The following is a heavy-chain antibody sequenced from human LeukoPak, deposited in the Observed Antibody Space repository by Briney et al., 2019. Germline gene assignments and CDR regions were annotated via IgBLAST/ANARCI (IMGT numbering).Heavy chain of an antibody. V-gene: IGHV4-39*01. D-gene: IGHD6-19*01. J-gene: IGHJ4*02. CDR3: ASLLLAVAGSFDY. Sequence: PSETLSLTCTVSGGSMSTYYWAWIRQPPGKGLEWIGSIYYSGSTYYNPSLKSRVTISVDTSKNQFSLKLSSVTAADTAVYYCASLLLAVAGSFDYWGQGTLVTVSS. CDR1: GGSMSTYY. CDR2: IYYSGST.